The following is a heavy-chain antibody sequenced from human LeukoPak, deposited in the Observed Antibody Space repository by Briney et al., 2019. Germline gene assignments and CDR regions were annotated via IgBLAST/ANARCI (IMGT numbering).Heavy chain of an antibody. Sequence: PGGSLRLSCAASAFTFDNYGMHWVRQAPGKGLEWVAFIRYDGSNKYYADSVKGRFTISRDNSKNTLYLQMNSLRAEDTAVYYCATDWVGPSSWYRLATHWGQGTLVTVSS. V-gene: IGHV3-30*02. CDR3: ATDWVGPSSWYRLATH. D-gene: IGHD6-13*01. CDR2: IRYDGSNK. CDR1: AFTFDNYG. J-gene: IGHJ4*02.